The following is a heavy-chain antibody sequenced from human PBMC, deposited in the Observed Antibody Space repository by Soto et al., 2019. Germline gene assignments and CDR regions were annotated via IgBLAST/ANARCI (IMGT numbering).Heavy chain of an antibody. CDR2: ISYDGSNK. D-gene: IGHD6-6*01. CDR3: AKDRAARPTSGYYYYYYGMDV. J-gene: IGHJ6*02. CDR1: GFTFSSYG. V-gene: IGHV3-30*18. Sequence: GGSLRLSCAASGFTFSSYGMHWVRQAPGKGLEWVAVISYDGSNKYYADSVKGRFTISRDNSKNTLYLKMNSLRAEDTAVYYCAKDRAARPTSGYYYYYYGMDVWGQGTTVTVSS.